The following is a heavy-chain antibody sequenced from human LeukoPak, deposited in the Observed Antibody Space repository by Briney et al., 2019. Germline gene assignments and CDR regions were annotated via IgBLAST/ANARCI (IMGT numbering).Heavy chain of an antibody. D-gene: IGHD5-18*01. CDR2: ISYDGSNK. CDR3: ARGGYSYGHYFDY. J-gene: IGHJ4*02. Sequence: GGSLRLSCAASGLTFSSYAMHWVRQAPGKGLEWVAVISYDGSNKYYADSVKGRFTISRDNSKNTLYLQMNCLRAEDTAVYYCARGGYSYGHYFDYWGQGTLVTVSS. CDR1: GLTFSSYA. V-gene: IGHV3-30-3*01.